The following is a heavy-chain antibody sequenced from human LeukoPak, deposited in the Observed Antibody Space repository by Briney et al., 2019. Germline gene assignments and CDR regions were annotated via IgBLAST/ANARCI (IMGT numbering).Heavy chain of an antibody. CDR3: AGSSSSWSFDY. J-gene: IGHJ4*02. CDR1: GFTFTSFA. CDR2: IVVGSGNT. V-gene: IGHV1-58*02. D-gene: IGHD6-13*01. Sequence: GASVKVSCKASGFTFTSFAMQWVRQARGQRLEWIGWIVVGSGNTNYAQKFQERVTITRDMSTSTAYMGLSSLRSEDTAVYYCAGSSSSWSFDYWGQGTLVTVSS.